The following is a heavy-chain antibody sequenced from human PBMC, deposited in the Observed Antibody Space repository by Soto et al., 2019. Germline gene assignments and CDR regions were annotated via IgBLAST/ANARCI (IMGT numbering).Heavy chain of an antibody. Sequence: PGGSLRLSCAASGFTSSRNWMSWVRQAPGKGLEWVTNIKQDGSEKYYVDSVKGRFTIPRDNAKNSLYLQMNRLRAEDTAVYYCARDRFTYGIDYWGQGTLVTVSS. CDR2: IKQDGSEK. D-gene: IGHD3-16*02. CDR3: ARDRFTYGIDY. J-gene: IGHJ4*02. V-gene: IGHV3-7*03. CDR1: GFTSSRNW.